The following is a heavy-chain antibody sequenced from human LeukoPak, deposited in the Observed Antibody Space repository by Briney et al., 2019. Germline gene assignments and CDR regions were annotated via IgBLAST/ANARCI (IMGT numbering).Heavy chain of an antibody. CDR3: ASHDSSSWSFDY. V-gene: IGHV3-66*04. CDR1: GFTVSSNY. CDR2: IYSGGGT. J-gene: IGHJ4*02. Sequence: GGSLRLSCAASGFTVSSNYMSWVRQAPGKGLEWVSFIYSGGGTYYAESVKGRFTISRDNSKNTLYLQMNSLRAEDTAVYYCASHDSSSWSFDYWGQGTLVTVSS. D-gene: IGHD6-13*01.